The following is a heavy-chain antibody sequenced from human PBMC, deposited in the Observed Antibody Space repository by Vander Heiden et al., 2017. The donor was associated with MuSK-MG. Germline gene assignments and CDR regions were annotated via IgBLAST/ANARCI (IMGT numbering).Heavy chain of an antibody. CDR1: GFTFSSYA. D-gene: IGHD6-19*01. Sequence: EVQLLESGGGLVQPGGSLRLSCAASGFTFSSYAMSWVRQAPGKGLEWVSAISGSGGSTYYADSVEGRFTSSRDNSKNTLYLQMNSLRAEDTAVYYCAKVGAAVAGKDYWGQGTLVTVSS. CDR3: AKVGAAVAGKDY. CDR2: ISGSGGST. J-gene: IGHJ4*02. V-gene: IGHV3-23*01.